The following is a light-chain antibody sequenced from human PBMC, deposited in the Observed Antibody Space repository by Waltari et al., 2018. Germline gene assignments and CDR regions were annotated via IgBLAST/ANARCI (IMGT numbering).Light chain of an antibody. CDR2: DVS. CDR3: SSYTSSNTYV. Sequence: QSALTQPASVSGSPGQSITISCTGTSSDVGGYNYVPWYQQHPGKAPKLMIYDVSNRPSGVSNRFSGSKSGNTASLTISGLQTKDEADYYCSSYTSSNTYVFGTGTKVTVL. CDR1: SSDVGGYNY. J-gene: IGLJ1*01. V-gene: IGLV2-14*03.